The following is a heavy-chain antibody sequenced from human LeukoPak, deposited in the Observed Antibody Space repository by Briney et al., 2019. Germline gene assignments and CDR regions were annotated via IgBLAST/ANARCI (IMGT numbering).Heavy chain of an antibody. J-gene: IGHJ3*02. D-gene: IGHD2-15*01. CDR1: GFTFSTYW. CDR2: INTDGSST. Sequence: GGSLRLSCAASGFTFSTYWMHWVRQAPGKGLVWVSRINTDGSSTNYANSVKGRFTISRDNAKNTLYLQMNSLRAEDTAVYYCASPKRGGAFDMWGQGTVVTVSS. CDR3: ASPKRGGAFDM. V-gene: IGHV3-74*01.